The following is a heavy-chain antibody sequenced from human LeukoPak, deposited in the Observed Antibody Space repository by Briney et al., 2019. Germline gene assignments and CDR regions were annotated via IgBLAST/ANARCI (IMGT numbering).Heavy chain of an antibody. Sequence: GGSLRLSCAVSGFTVSGNYMSWVRQAPGKGLEWVSLIYSGGTTYYADSVKGRFTISRDNSKNTLYLQMNSLRAEDTAVYYCARDRVGSGSYYNPGAFDIWGQGTMVTVSS. CDR3: ARDRVGSGSYYNPGAFDI. V-gene: IGHV3-53*01. CDR1: GFTVSGNY. D-gene: IGHD3-10*01. J-gene: IGHJ3*02. CDR2: IYSGGTT.